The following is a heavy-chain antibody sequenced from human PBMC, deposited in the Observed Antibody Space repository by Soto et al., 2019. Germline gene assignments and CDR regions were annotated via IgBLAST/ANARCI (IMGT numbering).Heavy chain of an antibody. D-gene: IGHD2-15*01. Sequence: SETLSLTCAVSGGSISSGGYSWSWIRQPPGKGLEWIGYIYHGESTYYNLSLKSRVTISVDTSKNQFSLKLSSVTAADTAVYYCARGGLTNWFDPWGQGTLVTVSS. V-gene: IGHV4-30-2*01. CDR2: IYHGEST. CDR1: GGSISSGGYS. CDR3: ARGGLTNWFDP. J-gene: IGHJ5*02.